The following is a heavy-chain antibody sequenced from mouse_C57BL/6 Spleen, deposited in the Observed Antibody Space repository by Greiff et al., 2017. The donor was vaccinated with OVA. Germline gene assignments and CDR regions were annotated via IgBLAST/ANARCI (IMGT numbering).Heavy chain of an antibody. D-gene: IGHD2-1*01. CDR1: GYAFSSSW. CDR3: ARHGNYYFDY. J-gene: IGHJ2*01. CDR2: MYPGDGDT. V-gene: IGHV1-82*01. Sequence: QVQLQQSGPELVKPGASVKISCKASGYAFSSSWMNWVKQRPGKGLEWIGRMYPGDGDTNYNGKFKGKATLTADKSSSTAYMQHSSLTSEDSAVYFCARHGNYYFDYWGQGTTLTVSS.